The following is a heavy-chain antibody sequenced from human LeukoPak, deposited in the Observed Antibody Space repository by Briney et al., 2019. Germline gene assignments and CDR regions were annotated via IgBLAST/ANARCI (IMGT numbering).Heavy chain of an antibody. D-gene: IGHD3-10*01. CDR3: ARDGLYYGSGSPLYGMDV. V-gene: IGHV4-59*01. Sequence: SETLSLTCTVSGGFISRYYWDWIRQPPGKGLEWIGEIYYSGNTIYNPSLKSRVAMSVDTSKNQFSLKLSSVTAADTAVYYCARDGLYYGSGSPLYGMDVWGQGTTVTVSS. CDR2: IYYSGNT. CDR1: GGFISRYY. J-gene: IGHJ6*02.